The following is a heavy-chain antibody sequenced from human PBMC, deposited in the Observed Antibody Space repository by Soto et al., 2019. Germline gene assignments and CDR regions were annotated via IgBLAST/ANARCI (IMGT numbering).Heavy chain of an antibody. D-gene: IGHD2-15*01. CDR1: GGTISRSSYY. J-gene: IGHJ4*02. CDR2: IYYSGST. V-gene: IGHV4-39*01. Sequence: SETLSLTCTVSGGTISRSSYYWGCVRQPPGKGLKWIGSIYYSGSTFYTPPLKSRVTISGDTSKNQFPLRQTSVPAADTPVYYCASLAVAAQWGEGILVTVSS. CDR3: ASLAVAAQ.